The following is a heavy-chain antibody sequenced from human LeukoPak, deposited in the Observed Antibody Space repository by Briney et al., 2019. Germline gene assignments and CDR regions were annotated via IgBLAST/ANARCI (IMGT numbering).Heavy chain of an antibody. CDR3: ATLQSSGYDYSDY. V-gene: IGHV4-59*08. CDR1: GDSISSYY. Sequence: PSETLSLTCTVSGDSISSYYWSWIRQPPGKGLEWIGYIYYSGSTDYNPSLKSRVTMSVDTSKNQFSLKLSSVTAADTAIYCCATLQSSGYDYSDYWGQGILVTVSS. D-gene: IGHD3-22*01. CDR2: IYYSGST. J-gene: IGHJ4*02.